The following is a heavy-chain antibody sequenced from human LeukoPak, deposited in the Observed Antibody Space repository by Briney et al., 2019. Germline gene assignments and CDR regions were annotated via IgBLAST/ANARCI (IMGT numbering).Heavy chain of an antibody. CDR3: ATDSRDKAAAGTSDGHYGMDV. CDR2: IIPIFGTA. D-gene: IGHD6-13*01. CDR1: GGTFSSYV. Sequence: SSVKVSCKASGGTFSSYVISWVRQAPGQGLEWMGGIIPIFGTANYAQKFQGRVTITADEYTSTADMDLSSLRSEDTAVYYCATDSRDKAAAGTSDGHYGMDVWGQGTTVTVSS. J-gene: IGHJ6*02. V-gene: IGHV1-69*01.